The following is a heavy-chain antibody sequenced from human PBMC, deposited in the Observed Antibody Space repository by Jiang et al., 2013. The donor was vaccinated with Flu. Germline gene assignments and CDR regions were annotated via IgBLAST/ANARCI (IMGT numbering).Heavy chain of an antibody. CDR3: GGTRRGAFDY. CDR1: GDSVSSNSAG. D-gene: IGHD1-1*01. J-gene: IGHJ4*02. CDR2: TYYRSTWLF. V-gene: IGHV6-1*01. Sequence: SQTLSLTCVISGDSVSSNSAGWYWIRQSPSRGLEWLGRTYYRSTWLFDYAISVKSRIAIIPDTSNNQFSLQLNSVTPEDTAVYYCGGTRRGAFDYWGQGTLVTVSS.